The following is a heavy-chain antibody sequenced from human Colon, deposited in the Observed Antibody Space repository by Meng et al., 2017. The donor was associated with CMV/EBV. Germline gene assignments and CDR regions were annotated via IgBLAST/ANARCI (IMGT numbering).Heavy chain of an antibody. V-gene: IGHV3-23*01. D-gene: IGHD2-15*01. J-gene: IGHJ6*02. CDR3: AKVAGDPYYYYGMDV. CDR1: GFTFSSYA. Sequence: GESLKISCAASGFTFSSYAMSWVRQAPGKGLEWVSAISGSGGSTYYADSVKGRFTISRDHSKNTLYLQMNSLRAEDTAVYYCAKVAGDPYYYYGMDVWGQGTTVTVSS. CDR2: ISGSGGST.